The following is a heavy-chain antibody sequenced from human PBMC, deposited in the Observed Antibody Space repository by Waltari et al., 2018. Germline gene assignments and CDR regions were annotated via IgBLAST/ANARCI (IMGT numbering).Heavy chain of an antibody. D-gene: IGHD3-22*01. J-gene: IGHJ4*02. CDR1: GYTFTGYY. CDR2: INPNSGGT. V-gene: IGHV1-2*02. CDR3: ARGTARITMIVVVVPFDY. Sequence: QVQLVQSGAEVKKPGASVKVSCKASGYTFTGYYIPWVRQAPGQGLEWMGWINPNSGGTNYAQKFQGRVTMTRDTSISTAYMELSRLRSDDTAVYYCARGTARITMIVVVVPFDYWGQGTLVTVSS.